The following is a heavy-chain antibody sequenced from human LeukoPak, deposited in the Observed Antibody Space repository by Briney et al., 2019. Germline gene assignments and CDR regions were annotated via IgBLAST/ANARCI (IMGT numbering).Heavy chain of an antibody. D-gene: IGHD1-26*01. CDR1: GFTFSSYA. Sequence: PGGSLRLSCAASGFTFSSYAMHWVRQAPGKGLEWVAVISYDGSNKYYADSVKGRFTIPRDNSKNTLYLQMNSLRAEDTAVYYCARGDGSFDYWGQGTLVTVSS. V-gene: IGHV3-30*04. CDR2: ISYDGSNK. J-gene: IGHJ4*02. CDR3: ARGDGSFDY.